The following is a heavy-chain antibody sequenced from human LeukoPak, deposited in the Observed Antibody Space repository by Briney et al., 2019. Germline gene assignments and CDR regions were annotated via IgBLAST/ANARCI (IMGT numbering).Heavy chain of an antibody. D-gene: IGHD3-22*01. CDR2: IYYSGNT. V-gene: IGHV4-59*01. J-gene: IGHJ4*02. CDR1: GASMSSYS. CDR3: ASAHTSGMDY. Sequence: SETLSLTCTVSGASMSSYSWSWLRQPPGKGLEWIGYIYYSGNTNYNPSLKSRVTISVDTSKNQFSLKVSSVPAADTAVYYCASAHTSGMDYWGQGALVSVSS.